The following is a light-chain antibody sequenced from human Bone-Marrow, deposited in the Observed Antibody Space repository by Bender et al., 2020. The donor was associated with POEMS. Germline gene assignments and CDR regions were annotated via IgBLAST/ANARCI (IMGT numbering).Light chain of an antibody. CDR2: DGS. V-gene: IGLV2-23*01. CDR3: QSYDNSLGGWV. J-gene: IGLJ3*02. CDR1: SSDVGSYNL. Sequence: QSALTQPASVSGSPGQSITISCTGTSSDVGSYNLVSWYQQHPGKAPKLMIYDGSKRPSGVSNRFSGSKSGNTASLTISGLQAEDEGDYYCQSYDNSLGGWVFGGGTKLTVL.